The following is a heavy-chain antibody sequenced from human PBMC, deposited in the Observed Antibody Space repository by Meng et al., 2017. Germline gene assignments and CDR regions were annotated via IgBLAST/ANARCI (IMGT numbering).Heavy chain of an antibody. CDR3: ARSEGATVTPGDYYYYGMDV. V-gene: IGHV3-21*01. CDR2: ISSSSSYI. D-gene: IGHD4-17*01. CDR1: GFTFSSYS. Sequence: GESLKISCAASGFTFSSYSMNWVRQAPGKGLEWVSSISSSSSYIYYADSVKGRFTISRDNAKNSRYLQMNSLSAEDTAVYYCARSEGATVTPGDYYYYGMDVWGQGTTVTVSS. J-gene: IGHJ6*02.